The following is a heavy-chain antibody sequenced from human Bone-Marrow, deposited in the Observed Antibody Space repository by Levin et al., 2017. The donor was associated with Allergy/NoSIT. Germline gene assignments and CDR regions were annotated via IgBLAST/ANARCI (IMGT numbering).Heavy chain of an antibody. CDR2: IDQHGSQK. CDR1: GFTFRDYW. J-gene: IGHJ3*02. CDR3: ARNLRGSSAYDAFDI. D-gene: IGHD5-12*01. V-gene: IGHV3-7*03. Sequence: LTCAAAGFTFRDYWMTWVRQTPGRGLEWVASIDQHGSQKYYVDSVKGRFTISRDNAKNSVDLQMNYLRDDDTAVYSCARNLRGSSAYDAFDIWGHGTMVTFSS.